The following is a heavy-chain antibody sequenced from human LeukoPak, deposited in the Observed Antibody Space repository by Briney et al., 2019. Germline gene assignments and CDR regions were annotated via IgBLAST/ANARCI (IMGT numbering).Heavy chain of an antibody. CDR1: GGSISSSSYY. CDR3: ARAARPYDSSGYFRY. CDR2: IYYTGYT. J-gene: IGHJ4*02. D-gene: IGHD3-22*01. Sequence: SETLSLTCTVSGGSISSSSYYWGWIRQPSGKGLEWIGSIYYTGYTYYNPSLQSRVTISVDTSKNQFSLKLSSVTAADTAVYYCARAARPYDSSGYFRYWGQGTLVTVSS. V-gene: IGHV4-39*01.